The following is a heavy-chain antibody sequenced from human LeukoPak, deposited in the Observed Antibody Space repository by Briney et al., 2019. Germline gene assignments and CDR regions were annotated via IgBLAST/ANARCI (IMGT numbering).Heavy chain of an antibody. D-gene: IGHD3-9*01. CDR3: ARDNIWAFDI. V-gene: IGHV3-48*02. Sequence: GGSLRLSWEASGFTSFNFPMNWVRKAPGKGLEWVSHIRSDGTITYADSVKGRFTISRDDAETSVYLQMNSLRDEDTAMYYCARDNIWAFDIWGQGTMVTVSS. CDR1: GFTSFNFP. J-gene: IGHJ3*02. CDR2: IRSDGTI.